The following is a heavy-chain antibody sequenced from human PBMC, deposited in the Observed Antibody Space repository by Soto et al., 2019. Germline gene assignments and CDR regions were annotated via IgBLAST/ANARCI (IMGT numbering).Heavy chain of an antibody. J-gene: IGHJ2*01. CDR1: GFTFSIYA. Sequence: PGGSLRLSCAASGFTFSIYAMHWVRQAPGKGLEWVAVISYDGSNNYYADAVKGLFTISRDNSKNTLYLQMNSLRAEDTAVYYCSRVIGGGRALYLDLWGRRTLVTVSS. CDR3: SRVIGGGRALYLDL. D-gene: IGHD2-15*01. CDR2: ISYDGSNN. V-gene: IGHV3-30-3*01.